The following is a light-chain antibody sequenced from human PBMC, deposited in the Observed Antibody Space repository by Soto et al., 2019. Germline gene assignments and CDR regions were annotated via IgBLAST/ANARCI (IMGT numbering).Light chain of an antibody. CDR2: SND. CDR1: SANIGSNP. Sequence: QSVLAQPPSASGTPGQRVTISCSGSSANIGSNPVTWYQQLPRTAPKLLIYSNDKRPSGVPDRFSASKSGTSASLAISGLQSEDEAEYYCAAWNDSLDDDVFGTGTKVTVL. V-gene: IGLV1-44*01. CDR3: AAWNDSLDDDV. J-gene: IGLJ1*01.